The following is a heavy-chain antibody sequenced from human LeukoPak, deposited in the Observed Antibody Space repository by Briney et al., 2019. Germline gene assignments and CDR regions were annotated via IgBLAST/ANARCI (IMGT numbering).Heavy chain of an antibody. CDR1: GGTFSSYA. Sequence: ASVKASCKASGGTFSSYAISWVRQAPGQGLEWMGGIIPIFGTANYAQKFQGRVTITTDESTSTAYMELSSLRSEDTAVYYCARTTPYYYDTFGWLDPWGQGTLVTVSS. V-gene: IGHV1-69*05. D-gene: IGHD3-22*01. J-gene: IGHJ5*02. CDR2: IIPIFGTA. CDR3: ARTTPYYYDTFGWLDP.